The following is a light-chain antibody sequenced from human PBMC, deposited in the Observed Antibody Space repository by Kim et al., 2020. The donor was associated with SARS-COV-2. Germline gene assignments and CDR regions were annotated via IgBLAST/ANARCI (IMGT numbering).Light chain of an antibody. CDR2: NN. Sequence: SELTQPPSASATPGQRVTISCSGSSSNIGSKTVTWYQLLPGTAPKLLIYNNQRPSGVPDRFSGSKSGTSASLAISGLQSEDEADYYCAAWDDRLNEGVF. CDR1: SSNIGSKT. J-gene: IGLJ2*01. V-gene: IGLV1-44*01. CDR3: AAWDDRLNEGV.